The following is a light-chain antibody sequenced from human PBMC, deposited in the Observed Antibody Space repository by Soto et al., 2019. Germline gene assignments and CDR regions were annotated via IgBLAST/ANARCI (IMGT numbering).Light chain of an antibody. Sequence: SYELTQPPSVSVAPGQTARITCGGDKIGSKSVHWYQQRPGQAPVLVVYDDADRPSGIPERFSGSNSGNTATLTITRVEEGDEAEYYCHVWDNSDLSLFGGGTKVTVL. J-gene: IGLJ2*01. CDR3: HVWDNSDLSL. V-gene: IGLV3-21*02. CDR1: KIGSKS. CDR2: DDA.